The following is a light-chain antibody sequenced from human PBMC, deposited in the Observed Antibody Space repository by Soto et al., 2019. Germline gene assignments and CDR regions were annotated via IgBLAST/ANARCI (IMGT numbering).Light chain of an antibody. CDR1: QTINNF. V-gene: IGKV1-39*01. CDR2: GAS. Sequence: DIQMTQSPSSLFASMGDRVTVTCRASQTINNFLNWYLQKPGKAPKLLIYGASSLQSGVPSRFSGGGSGTTFTLTINSVQPDDFGIYYCQQSHSSPRTFGQGTTV. J-gene: IGKJ1*01. CDR3: QQSHSSPRT.